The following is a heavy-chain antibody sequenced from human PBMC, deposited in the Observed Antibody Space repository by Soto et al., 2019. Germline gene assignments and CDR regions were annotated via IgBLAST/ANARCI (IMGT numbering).Heavy chain of an antibody. CDR3: ARVRGGSGGSFHYYGMDV. J-gene: IGHJ6*02. CDR1: GFTFSDYY. CDR2: ISSSGSTI. V-gene: IGHV3-11*01. D-gene: IGHD2-15*01. Sequence: QVQLVESGGGLVKPGGSLRLSCAASGFTFSDYYMSWIRQAPGKGLXXXXXISSSGSTIYYADSVKGRFTISRDNAKNSLYLQMNSLRAEDTAVYYCARVRGGSGGSFHYYGMDVWGQGTTVTVSS.